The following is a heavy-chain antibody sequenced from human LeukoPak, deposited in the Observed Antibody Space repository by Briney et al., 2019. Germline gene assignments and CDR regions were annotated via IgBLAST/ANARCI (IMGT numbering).Heavy chain of an antibody. J-gene: IGHJ6*02. CDR3: ARGGGLDV. CDR1: GFIFNTYV. Sequence: GGSLRLSCAASGFIFNTYVMTWARQAPGKGLEWVASINHNGNVNYYVDSVKGRFTISRDNAKNSLYLQMSNLRAEDTAVYFCARGGGLDVWGQGATVTVSS. CDR2: INHNGNVN. V-gene: IGHV3-7*03. D-gene: IGHD3-16*01.